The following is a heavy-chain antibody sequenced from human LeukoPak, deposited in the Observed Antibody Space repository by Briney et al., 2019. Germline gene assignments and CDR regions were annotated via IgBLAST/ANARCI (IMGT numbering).Heavy chain of an antibody. CDR1: GYSFTSYY. D-gene: IGHD3-22*01. Sequence: PVKLSCKASGYSFTSYYMHWVRQDPGQGLEWMGIINPSGGSTSYAQKFQGRVTMTRDTSTSTVYMELSSLRSEDTAVYYCAREWVATYYYDSSGLEWFDPWGQGTLVTVSS. CDR3: AREWVATYYYDSSGLEWFDP. CDR2: INPSGGST. J-gene: IGHJ5*02. V-gene: IGHV1-46*01.